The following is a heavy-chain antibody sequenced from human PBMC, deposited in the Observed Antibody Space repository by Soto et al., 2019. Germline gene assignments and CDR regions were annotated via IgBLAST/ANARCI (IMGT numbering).Heavy chain of an antibody. Sequence: GVLRLSCAASGFTFSDYDMSWVRQAPGNGLTWVSAISGSGRSTYYADSVKGRFTISRDNSKNTLYLEVSGLRAEDTALYYCARDRRGVLDPWGQGIPVTGSS. CDR2: ISGSGRST. CDR3: ARDRRGVLDP. J-gene: IGHJ5*02. CDR1: GFTFSDYD. V-gene: IGHV3-23*01.